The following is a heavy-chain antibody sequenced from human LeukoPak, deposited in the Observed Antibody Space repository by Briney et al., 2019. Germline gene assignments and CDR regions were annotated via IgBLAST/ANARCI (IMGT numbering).Heavy chain of an antibody. CDR3: AREPGYSLATRRGGFDY. CDR2: IYYSGST. J-gene: IGHJ4*02. Sequence: SQTLSLTCAVSGGSISSGDYYWSWIRQPPGKGLEWIGYIYYSGSTYYNPSLKSRVTISVDTSKNQFSLKLSSVTAADTAVYYCAREPGYSLATRRGGFDYWGQGTLVTVSS. V-gene: IGHV4-30-4*08. CDR1: GGSISSGDYY. D-gene: IGHD6-13*01.